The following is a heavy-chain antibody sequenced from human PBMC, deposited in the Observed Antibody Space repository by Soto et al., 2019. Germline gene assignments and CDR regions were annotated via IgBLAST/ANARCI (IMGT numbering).Heavy chain of an antibody. CDR2: IYSGGST. CDR3: ARGLRSTMIVVPTRGDYYYGMDV. V-gene: IGHV3-53*02. CDR1: GFTVSSNY. J-gene: IGHJ6*02. Sequence: EVQLVETGGGLIQPGGSLRLSCAASGFTVSSNYMSWVRQAPGKGLEWVSVIYSGGSTYYADSVKGRFTISRDNSKNTLDLQINSLRDEDTDVYYCARGLRSTMIVVPTRGDYYYGMDVWGQGPTVTVSS. D-gene: IGHD3-22*01.